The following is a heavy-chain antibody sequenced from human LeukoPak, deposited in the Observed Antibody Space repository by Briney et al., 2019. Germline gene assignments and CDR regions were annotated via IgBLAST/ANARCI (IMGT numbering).Heavy chain of an antibody. J-gene: IGHJ2*01. CDR2: ISAYNGNT. D-gene: IGHD3-9*01. CDR3: ATALDWTVGKPFAL. CDR1: GYTFTSYG. Sequence: ASVKVSCKASGYTFTSYGISWVRQAPGQGLEWMGWISAYNGNTNYAQKLQGRVTMSTDTSTSTGYMELRSLRSDDTAVYFCATALDWTVGKPFALWGRGTLVIVSS. V-gene: IGHV1-18*01.